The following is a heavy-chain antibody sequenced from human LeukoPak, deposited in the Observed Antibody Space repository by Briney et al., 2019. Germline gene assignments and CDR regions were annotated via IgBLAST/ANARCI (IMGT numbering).Heavy chain of an antibody. V-gene: IGHV3-74*01. CDR2: INSDGSST. Sequence: GGSLRLSCAASGFTFSSYWMHWVRQAPGKGLVWVSRINSDGSSTSYADSVKGRFTISRDNAKNTLYLQMNSLRAEDTAVYYCARSWVPRNYYDSSGYYFDAFDIWGQGTMVTVSS. J-gene: IGHJ3*02. D-gene: IGHD3-22*01. CDR1: GFTFSSYW. CDR3: ARSWVPRNYYDSSGYYFDAFDI.